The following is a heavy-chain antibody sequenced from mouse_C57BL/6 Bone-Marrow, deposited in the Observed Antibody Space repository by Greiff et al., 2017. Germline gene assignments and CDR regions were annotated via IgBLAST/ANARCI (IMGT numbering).Heavy chain of an antibody. J-gene: IGHJ4*01. CDR3: ARDATVVAPYSMDY. CDR1: GYTFTSYW. Sequence: QVQLQQSGAELVMPGASVKLSCKASGYTFTSYWMHWVKQRPGQGLEWIGEIDPSDSYPNYNQKFKGKSTLTVDKSSSTSYMQLSSLTSEDSAVYYWARDATVVAPYSMDYWVQGTSVTVSS. CDR2: IDPSDSYP. D-gene: IGHD1-1*01. V-gene: IGHV1-69*01.